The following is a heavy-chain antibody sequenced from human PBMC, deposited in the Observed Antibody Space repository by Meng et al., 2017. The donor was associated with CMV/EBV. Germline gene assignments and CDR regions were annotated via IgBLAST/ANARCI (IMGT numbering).Heavy chain of an antibody. CDR1: GYTFTGYY. V-gene: IGHV1-2*02. J-gene: IGHJ6*02. CDR2: INPNSGGT. D-gene: IGHD3-10*01. Sequence: ASVKVSCKASGYTFTGYYMHWVQQAPGQGLEWMGWINPNSGGTNYAQKFQGRVTMTRDTSISTAYMELSRLRSDDTAVYYCARDEKVRVRGVTYYYYYGMDVWGQGTTVTVSS. CDR3: ARDEKVRVRGVTYYYYYGMDV.